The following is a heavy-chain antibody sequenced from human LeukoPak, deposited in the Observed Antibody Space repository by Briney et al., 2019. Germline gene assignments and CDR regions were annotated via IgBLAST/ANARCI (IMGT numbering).Heavy chain of an antibody. J-gene: IGHJ4*02. CDR1: GFSFSDHW. V-gene: IGHV3-7*01. CDR3: ARDLGWLQSDY. D-gene: IGHD5-24*01. CDR2: IKKDGSEQ. Sequence: GGSLRLSCVASGFSFSDHWMNWFRQAPGKGREWVATIKKDGSEQHYVDSMKGRLTISRDNAKNSVYLQIHNLRAEDTAVYYCARDLGWLQSDYWGQGTLVTVSS.